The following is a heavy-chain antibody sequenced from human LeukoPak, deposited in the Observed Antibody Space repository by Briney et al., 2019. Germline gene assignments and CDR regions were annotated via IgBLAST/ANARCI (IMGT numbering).Heavy chain of an antibody. J-gene: IGHJ4*02. CDR3: ARRYCSSTSCNPYFFDY. CDR2: IYPGDSDT. V-gene: IGHV5-51*01. Sequence: GESLKISCKGSGYSFTSYWTGWVRQMPGKGLEWMGIIYPGDSDTRYSPSFQGQVTISADKSISTAYLQWSSLKASDTAMYYCARRYCSSTSCNPYFFDYWGQGTLVTVSS. D-gene: IGHD2-2*01. CDR1: GYSFTSYW.